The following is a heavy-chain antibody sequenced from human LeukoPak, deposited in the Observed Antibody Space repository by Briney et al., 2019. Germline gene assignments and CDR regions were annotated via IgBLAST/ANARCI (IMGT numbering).Heavy chain of an antibody. J-gene: IGHJ3*02. CDR3: ARWIAVVGWAFDI. D-gene: IGHD6-19*01. CDR2: IYHSGST. V-gene: IGHV4-4*02. CDR1: GDSISSSNW. Sequence: SGTLSLTCAVSGDSISSSNWWSWVRQSPGKGLEWIGEIYHSGSTNYNPSLKSRITISVDKSKSQFSLNLSSVTAADTAVYYCARWIAVVGWAFDIWGQGTTVTVSS.